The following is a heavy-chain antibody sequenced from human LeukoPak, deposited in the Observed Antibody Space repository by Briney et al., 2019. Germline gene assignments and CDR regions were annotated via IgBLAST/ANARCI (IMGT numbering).Heavy chain of an antibody. CDR2: IYSSESI. Sequence: SETLSLTCSVSGGSMSGYYWSWIRQFAGKGLEWIGRIYSSESINYSPSLKSRVTMSIGMSKNRFYLSLTSVTAADTALYYCARDRSAAYYRDYFDYWGQGVLVTVSS. CDR1: GGSMSGYY. CDR3: ARDRSAAYYRDYFDY. D-gene: IGHD3-22*01. J-gene: IGHJ4*02. V-gene: IGHV4-4*07.